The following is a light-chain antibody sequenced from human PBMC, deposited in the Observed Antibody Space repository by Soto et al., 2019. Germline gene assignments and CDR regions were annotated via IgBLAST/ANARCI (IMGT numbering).Light chain of an antibody. CDR1: QSVSTN. CDR2: GAS. CDR3: QQYNYRPPYT. V-gene: IGKV3-15*01. Sequence: ETVMTQSPATLSMSPGERVTLSCRASQSVSTNVAWYQQKPGQAPRLLIYGASTRATGIPPRFSGSGYATEFTLTISSLQTEGFAVYYCQQYNYRPPYTFGQGTKLEMK. J-gene: IGKJ2*01.